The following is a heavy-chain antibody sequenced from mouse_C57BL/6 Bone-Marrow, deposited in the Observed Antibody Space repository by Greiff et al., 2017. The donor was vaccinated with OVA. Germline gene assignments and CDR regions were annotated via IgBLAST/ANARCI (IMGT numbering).Heavy chain of an antibody. J-gene: IGHJ2*01. CDR1: GYTFPNYW. CDR3: AREGDGYFHY. CDR2: IDPSASYT. D-gene: IGHD2-3*01. V-gene: IGHV1-69*01. Sequence: VQLQQPGAELVMPGASVKLSCKASGYTFPNYWMHWLKQRPGQGLEWIGEIDPSASYTNYTQQFKGKSTLTVDKSSTTAYMQLSSLTSEDSAVYYCAREGDGYFHYWGQGTTLTVSS.